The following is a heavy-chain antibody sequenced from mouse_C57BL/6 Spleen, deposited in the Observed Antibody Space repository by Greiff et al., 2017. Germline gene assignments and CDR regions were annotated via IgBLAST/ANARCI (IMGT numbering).Heavy chain of an antibody. V-gene: IGHV14-4*01. Sequence: VQLQQSGAELVRPGASVKLSCTASGFNIQDDYMHWVQQRPEQGLEWIGWIDPENGDTEYASKFQGKATITADTSSNTAYLQLSSLTSEDTAVYYCTTEGSVGNEGYWGQGTTLTVSS. CDR1: GFNIQDDY. J-gene: IGHJ2*01. D-gene: IGHD2-1*01. CDR2: IDPENGDT. CDR3: TTEGSVGNEGY.